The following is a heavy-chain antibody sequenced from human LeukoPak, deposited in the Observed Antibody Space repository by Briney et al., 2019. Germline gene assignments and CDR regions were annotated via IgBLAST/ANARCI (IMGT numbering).Heavy chain of an antibody. CDR2: ISAYNGDT. D-gene: IGHD1-26*01. CDR1: GYTFTSYG. CDR3: ARSAGGSRRYDP. V-gene: IGHV1-18*01. J-gene: IGHJ5*02. Sequence: ASVKVSCKASGYTFTSYGISWVRQAPGPGLEWMGWISAYNGDTSYAQNLQGRVTMTTDTSTSTAYMELRSLRSDDTAVYYCARSAGGSRRYDPWGQGTLVTVSS.